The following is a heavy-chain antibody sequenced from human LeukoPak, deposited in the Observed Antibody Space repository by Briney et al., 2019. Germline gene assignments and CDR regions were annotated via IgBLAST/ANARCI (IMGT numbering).Heavy chain of an antibody. V-gene: IGHV5-51*01. Sequence: GESLKISCKGSGYTFTSYLIGWVRQMPGKGLEWMGIIYPGDSDATYSPSFQGQVTISADKSISTAYLQWSSLKASDTAIYYCARIPCSSATCHKRFDYWGQGTLVTVSS. D-gene: IGHD2-2*01. J-gene: IGHJ4*02. CDR2: IYPGDSDA. CDR3: ARIPCSSATCHKRFDY. CDR1: GYTFTSYL.